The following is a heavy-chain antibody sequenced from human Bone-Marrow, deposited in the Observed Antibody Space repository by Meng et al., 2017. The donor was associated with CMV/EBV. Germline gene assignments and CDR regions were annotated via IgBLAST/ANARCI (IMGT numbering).Heavy chain of an antibody. J-gene: IGHJ4*02. V-gene: IGHV6-1*01. Sequence: CAISGDSVSSKRAAWNWIRQSPSRGLEWLGRTYYRSKWNNEYAVSVKSRIIITPDTSKNQFSLQLNSVTPEDTAVYYCARLGGDVDYWGQGTLVTVSS. CDR2: TYYRSKWNN. CDR3: ARLGGDVDY. D-gene: IGHD3-16*01. CDR1: GDSVSSKRAA.